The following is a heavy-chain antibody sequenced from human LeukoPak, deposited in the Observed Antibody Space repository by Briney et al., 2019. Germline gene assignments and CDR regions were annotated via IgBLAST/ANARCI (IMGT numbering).Heavy chain of an antibody. CDR2: IIPIFGTA. CDR1: GGTFSSYA. D-gene: IGHD3-3*01. V-gene: IGHV1-69*05. CDR3: ARSQYYDFWSGYSLYYYYYYMDV. Sequence: GSSVKVSCKASGGTFSSYAISWVPQAPGQGLEWMRGIIPIFGTANYAQKFQGRVTITTDESTSTAYMELSSLRSEDTAVYYCARSQYYDFWSGYSLYYYYYYMDVWGKGTTVTVSS. J-gene: IGHJ6*03.